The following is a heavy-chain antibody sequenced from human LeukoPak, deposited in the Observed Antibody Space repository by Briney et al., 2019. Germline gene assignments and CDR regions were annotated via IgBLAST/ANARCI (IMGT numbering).Heavy chain of an antibody. CDR3: ARLGHQLEHYFDS. CDR1: GGSISSNSYY. CDR2: INYSGNT. J-gene: IGHJ4*02. Sequence: SETLSLTCTVSGGSISSNSYYWGWIRQPPGKGLEWIGTINYSGNTYYNTSLKSRVTMSVDTSKNQFSLKLRSVTAADTAVYYCARLGHQLEHYFDSWGQGTLVTVSS. D-gene: IGHD2-2*01. V-gene: IGHV4-39*01.